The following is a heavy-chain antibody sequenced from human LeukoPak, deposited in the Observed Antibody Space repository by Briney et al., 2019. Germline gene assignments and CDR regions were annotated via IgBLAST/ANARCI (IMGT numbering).Heavy chain of an antibody. V-gene: IGHV3-66*01. CDR1: EFSFGSNY. J-gene: IGHJ4*02. D-gene: IGHD6-19*01. CDR2: IYSGGST. Sequence: GGSLRLSCAASEFSFGSNYMTWVRQAPGKGLEWVSLIYSGGSTYYADSVKGRFTISRDNSKNTLYLQMNSLRAEDTAVYYCASYSSLDYWGQGTLVTVSS. CDR3: ASYSSLDY.